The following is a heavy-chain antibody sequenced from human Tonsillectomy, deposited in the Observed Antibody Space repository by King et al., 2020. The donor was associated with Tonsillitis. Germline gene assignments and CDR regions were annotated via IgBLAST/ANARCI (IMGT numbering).Heavy chain of an antibody. V-gene: IGHV4-34*01. D-gene: IGHD3-16*01. CDR2: INHSGST. CDR1: GGSFSGYY. Sequence: VQLQQWGAGLLKPSETLSLTCAVYGGSFSGYYWSWIRQPPGKGLEWIWEINHSGSTNYNPSLKSRVTISLDTSKNQFSLKLSSVTAADAAVYYCARGLFGGAPFDYWGQGTLVTVSS. CDR3: ARGLFGGAPFDY. J-gene: IGHJ4*02.